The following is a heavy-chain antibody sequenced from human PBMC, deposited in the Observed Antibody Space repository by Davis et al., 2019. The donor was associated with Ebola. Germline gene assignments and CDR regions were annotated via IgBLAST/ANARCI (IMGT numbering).Heavy chain of an antibody. Sequence: SETLSLTCAVYGGSFSGYYWSWIRQPPGKGLEWIGEINHSGSTNYNPSLKSRVTISVDTSRNQFSLKLGSVTAADTAVYYCARHGGGSGYDYWGQGTLVTVSS. CDR3: ARHGGGSGYDY. CDR2: INHSGST. V-gene: IGHV4-34*01. D-gene: IGHD5-12*01. CDR1: GGSFSGYY. J-gene: IGHJ4*02.